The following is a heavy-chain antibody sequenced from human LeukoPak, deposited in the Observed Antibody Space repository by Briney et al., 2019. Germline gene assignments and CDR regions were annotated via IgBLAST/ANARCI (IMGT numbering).Heavy chain of an antibody. CDR3: AKDWLSIAAAGVRYFDY. V-gene: IGHV3-23*01. CDR2: ISGSGGST. J-gene: IGHJ4*02. Sequence: PGGSLRLSCAASGSTFSSYAMSWVRQAPGKGLEWVSAISGSGGSTYYADSVKGRFTISRDNSKNTPYLQMNSLRAEDTAVYYCAKDWLSIAAAGVRYFDYWGQGTLVTVSS. CDR1: GSTFSSYA. D-gene: IGHD6-13*01.